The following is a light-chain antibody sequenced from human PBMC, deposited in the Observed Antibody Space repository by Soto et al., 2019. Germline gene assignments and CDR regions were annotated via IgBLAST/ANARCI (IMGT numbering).Light chain of an antibody. Sequence: EIVMTQSPAILSVSPGVRATLSCRSSQSVSGKLAWYQQTLGQPPRLLIYAATTRAPGVPDRFSGSGSGTDFSLTISSLQSEDFAVYYCQQYNNWPPETFGQGTKLEIK. CDR3: QQYNNWPPET. V-gene: IGKV3-15*01. CDR1: QSVSGK. J-gene: IGKJ2*01. CDR2: AAT.